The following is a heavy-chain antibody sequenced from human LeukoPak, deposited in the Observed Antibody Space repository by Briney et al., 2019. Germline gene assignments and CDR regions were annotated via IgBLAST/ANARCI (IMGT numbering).Heavy chain of an antibody. CDR1: GFTFSSYA. CDR3: AREIRLYYSSSEFDY. V-gene: IGHV3-30-3*01. J-gene: IGHJ4*02. Sequence: GGSLRLSCAASGFTFSSYAMHWVRQAPGKGLEWVAVISYDGSNKYYADSVKGRFTISRDNSKNTLYLQMNSLRAEDTAVYYCAREIRLYYSSSEFDYWGQGTLVTVSS. D-gene: IGHD6-13*01. CDR2: ISYDGSNK.